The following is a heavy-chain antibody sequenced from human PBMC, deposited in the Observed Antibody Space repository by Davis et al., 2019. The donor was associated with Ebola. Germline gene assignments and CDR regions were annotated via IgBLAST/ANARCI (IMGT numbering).Heavy chain of an antibody. CDR2: IKQDGSEK. V-gene: IGHV3-7*01. J-gene: IGHJ6*04. CDR3: ARDRLLLWFGELSVRYGMDV. D-gene: IGHD3-10*01. Sequence: PGGSLRLSCAASGFTFSSYWMSWVRQAPGKGLEWVANIKQDGSEKYYVDSVKGRFTISRDNAKNSLYLQMNSLRAEDTAVYYCARDRLLLWFGELSVRYGMDVWGKGTTVTVSS. CDR1: GFTFSSYW.